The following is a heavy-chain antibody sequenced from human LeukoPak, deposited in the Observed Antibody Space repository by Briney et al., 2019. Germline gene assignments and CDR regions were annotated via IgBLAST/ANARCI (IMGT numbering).Heavy chain of an antibody. J-gene: IGHJ4*02. CDR3: ARDRYDILTGDYV. CDR1: GFTFSDYY. D-gene: IGHD3-9*01. CDR2: ISSSGSTI. Sequence: GGSLRLSCAASGFTFSDYYMSWIRQAPGKGLERVSYISSSGSTIYYADSVKGRFTISRDNAKNSLYLQMNSLRAEDTAVYYCARDRYDILTGDYVWGQGTLVTVSS. V-gene: IGHV3-11*01.